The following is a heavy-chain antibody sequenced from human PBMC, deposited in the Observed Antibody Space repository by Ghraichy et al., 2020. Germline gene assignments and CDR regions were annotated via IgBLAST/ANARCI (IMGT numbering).Heavy chain of an antibody. Sequence: LSLTCAASGFTVSSNYMNWVRQAPGKGLEWVSLIRSGGTTEYADSVKGRFTISRDTSKNTLFLQMNSLGVEDTAVYYCARDGRYCSGGSCYTQYFQDWGQGTLVTVSS. J-gene: IGHJ1*01. D-gene: IGHD2-15*01. CDR2: IRSGGTT. CDR3: ARDGRYCSGGSCYTQYFQD. V-gene: IGHV3-53*01. CDR1: GFTVSSNY.